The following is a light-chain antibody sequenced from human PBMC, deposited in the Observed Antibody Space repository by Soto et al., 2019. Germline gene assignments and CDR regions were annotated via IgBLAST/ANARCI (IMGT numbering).Light chain of an antibody. J-gene: IGKJ2*01. CDR3: QQSSSTPPT. V-gene: IGKV1-39*01. Sequence: DIQMTQSPSSLSASVGDRVTITCRASQSISSYLNWYQQKPGKAPKLLIYAASSLQSGVQSRFSGSGSGTSCTHTSSTLQPADFATYYRQQSSSTPPTFGQGTKLEIK. CDR1: QSISSY. CDR2: AAS.